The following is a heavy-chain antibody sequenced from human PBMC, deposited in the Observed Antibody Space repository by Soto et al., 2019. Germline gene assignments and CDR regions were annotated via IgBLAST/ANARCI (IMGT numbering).Heavy chain of an antibody. CDR2: ISGSGGST. D-gene: IGHD6-13*01. Sequence: EVQLLESGGGLVQPGGSLRLSCAASGFTFSSYAMRWVRQAPGKGLEWVSVISGSGGSTYYADSVKGRFTISRDNSKNTVYVQMNSLRAEDTAVYYCASSPSRWQKGFDYWGQGTLVTVSS. V-gene: IGHV3-23*01. J-gene: IGHJ4*02. CDR1: GFTFSSYA. CDR3: ASSPSRWQKGFDY.